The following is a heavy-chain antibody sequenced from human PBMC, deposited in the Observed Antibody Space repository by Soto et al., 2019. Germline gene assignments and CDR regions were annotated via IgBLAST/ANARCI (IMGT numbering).Heavy chain of an antibody. CDR3: ASPAGGTVTTRNYYYYGMDV. D-gene: IGHD4-17*01. J-gene: IGHJ6*02. CDR2: VYPGDSDT. V-gene: IGHV5-51*01. CDR1: GYDFADYW. Sequence: GSLKISFQTSGYDFADYWIAWMRQIPGKGLEWMGIVYPGDSDTRYSPSFQGQVTISADKSISTAYLQWSSLKASDTAMYYCASPAGGTVTTRNYYYYGMDVWGQGTTVTVSS.